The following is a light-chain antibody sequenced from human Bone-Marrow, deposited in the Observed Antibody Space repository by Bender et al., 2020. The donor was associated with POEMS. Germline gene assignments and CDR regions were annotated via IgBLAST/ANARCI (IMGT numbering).Light chain of an antibody. CDR3: QSVDRSGPFAV. CDR2: KDT. CDR1: AMPDQF. J-gene: IGLJ2*01. Sequence: SYELTQSSSVSASPGQTATITCSGDAMPDQFVYWYQQKTGQAPVVAIFKDTERPSGVPERFSGSTSGTTVTLTISGAQAADDADYFCQSVDRSGPFAVFGGGTKLTVL. V-gene: IGLV3-25*03.